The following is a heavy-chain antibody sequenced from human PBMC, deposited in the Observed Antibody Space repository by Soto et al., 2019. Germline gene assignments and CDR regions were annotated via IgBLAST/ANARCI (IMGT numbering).Heavy chain of an antibody. CDR1: RDSIRNYY. V-gene: IGHV4-59*01. Sequence: XETLSLTCTVSRDSIRNYYWSWIRQPPGKRLEWIGYRYNTGSTNYSPSLRSRVTISVDTSKNQFSLKLTSLSAADTAVYYCARWGPRYFDTRGQGILVTVSS. J-gene: IGHJ5*02. CDR2: RYNTGST. D-gene: IGHD1-20*01. CDR3: ARWGPRYFDT.